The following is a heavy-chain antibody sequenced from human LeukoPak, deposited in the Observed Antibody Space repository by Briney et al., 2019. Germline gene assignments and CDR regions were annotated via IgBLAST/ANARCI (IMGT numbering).Heavy chain of an antibody. D-gene: IGHD3-22*01. Sequence: GASVKVSCKASGYTFTSYDINWVRQATGQGLEWMGWMNPNSGNTGYAQKFQGRVTMTRNTSISTAYMELSSLRSEDTAVYYCARGLTLRRDSSGYYHFDYWGQGTLVIVSS. V-gene: IGHV1-8*01. CDR1: GYTFTSYD. CDR3: ARGLTLRRDSSGYYHFDY. J-gene: IGHJ4*02. CDR2: MNPNSGNT.